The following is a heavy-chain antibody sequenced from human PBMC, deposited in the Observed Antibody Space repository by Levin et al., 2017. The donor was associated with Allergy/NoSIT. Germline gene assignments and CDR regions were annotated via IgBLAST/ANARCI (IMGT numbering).Heavy chain of an antibody. CDR1: GNTFSSYW. D-gene: IGHD4-23*01. J-gene: IGHJ3*01. CDR3: VISPRGNSVH. CDR2: IDPSDSYT. Sequence: KVSCKVSGNTFSSYWISWVRQMPGKGLEWMGRIDPSDSYTSYSPSFQGHVTISADKSTSTADLQWSSLKASDTAMYYCVISPRGNSVHWGQGTKVTVPS. V-gene: IGHV5-10-1*01.